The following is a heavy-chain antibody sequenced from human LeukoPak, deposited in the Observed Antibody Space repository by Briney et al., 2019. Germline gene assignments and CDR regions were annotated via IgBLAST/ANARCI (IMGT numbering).Heavy chain of an antibody. CDR1: GFSSSTYA. CDR3: ATWIGNLSRHY. CDR2: INGNGDEI. D-gene: IGHD2-2*03. J-gene: IGHJ4*02. Sequence: GSLRLSCAASGFSSSTYATTWVRQAPGKGLEWVPGINGNGDEIYYADSVRGRFTISRDNSNNALYLQMDSLRAEDTAVYYCATWIGNLSRHYWGPRNPWSLS. V-gene: IGHV3-23*01.